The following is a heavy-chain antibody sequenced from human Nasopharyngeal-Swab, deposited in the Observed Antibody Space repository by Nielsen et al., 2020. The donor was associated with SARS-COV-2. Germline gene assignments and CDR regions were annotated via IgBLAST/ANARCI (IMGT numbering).Heavy chain of an antibody. CDR3: ARDNPQRI. Sequence: GESLKISCAASGFTVSSNYMSWVRQAPGKGLEWVSVIYSGGSTYYADSVKGRFTISRDNAKNSLYLQMNSLRAEDTAVYYCARDNPQRIWGQGTMVTVSS. V-gene: IGHV3-66*01. CDR1: GFTVSSNY. D-gene: IGHD2-2*01. CDR2: IYSGGST. J-gene: IGHJ3*02.